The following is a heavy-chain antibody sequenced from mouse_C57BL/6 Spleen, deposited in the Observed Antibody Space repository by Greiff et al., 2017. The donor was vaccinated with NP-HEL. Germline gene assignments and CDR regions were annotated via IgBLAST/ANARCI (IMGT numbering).Heavy chain of an antibody. Sequence: QVQLQQSGAELVRPGASVKLSCKASGYTFTDYYINWVKQRPGQGLEWIARIYPGSGNTYYNEKFKGKATLTAEKSSSTAYMQLSSLTSEDSAVYFCARPLYPGGFAYWGQGTLVTVSA. CDR2: IYPGSGNT. V-gene: IGHV1-76*01. J-gene: IGHJ3*01. CDR1: GYTFTDYY. CDR3: ARPLYPGGFAY.